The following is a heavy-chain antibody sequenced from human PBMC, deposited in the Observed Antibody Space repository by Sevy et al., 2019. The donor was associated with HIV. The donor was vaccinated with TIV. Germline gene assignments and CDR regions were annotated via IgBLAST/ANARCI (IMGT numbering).Heavy chain of an antibody. CDR1: GFTFSSYA. D-gene: IGHD2-21*02. Sequence: GGSLRLSCAASGFTFSSYAMHWVRQAPGKGLEWVAVISYDGSNKYYADSVKGRFTISRDNSKNTLYLQMNSLRAEDTAVYHCARGGDRGYYYYGMDVWGQGTTVTVSS. J-gene: IGHJ6*02. V-gene: IGHV3-30-3*01. CDR3: ARGGDRGYYYYGMDV. CDR2: ISYDGSNK.